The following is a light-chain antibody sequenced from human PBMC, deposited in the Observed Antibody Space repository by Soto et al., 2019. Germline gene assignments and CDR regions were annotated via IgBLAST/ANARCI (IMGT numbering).Light chain of an antibody. V-gene: IGKV3-11*01. Sequence: EIMLTQSPATLSLSPGERATLSCRASQSVSSYLAWYQQKPGQAPRLLIYDASNRATGIPARFSGSGSGTDFTLTISRLEPEDFAVYYCRQYGRSLGFAFGGGTKVDIK. CDR3: RQYGRSLGFA. CDR2: DAS. CDR1: QSVSSY. J-gene: IGKJ4*01.